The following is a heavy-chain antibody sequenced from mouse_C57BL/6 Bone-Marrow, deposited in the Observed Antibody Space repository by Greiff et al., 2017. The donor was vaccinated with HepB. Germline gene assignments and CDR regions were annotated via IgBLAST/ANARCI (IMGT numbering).Heavy chain of an antibody. V-gene: IGHV7-3*01. Sequence: DVMLVESGGGLVQPGGSLSLSCAASGYTFTDYYMSWVRQPPGKALEWLGFIRNKANGYTTEYSASVKGRFTISRDNSQSILYLQMNALRAEDSATSYCARFNTPVVFDYWGLGAPLTVPS. D-gene: IGHD1-1*01. CDR1: GYTFTDYY. CDR3: ARFNTPVVFDY. J-gene: IGHJ2*01. CDR2: IRNKANGYTT.